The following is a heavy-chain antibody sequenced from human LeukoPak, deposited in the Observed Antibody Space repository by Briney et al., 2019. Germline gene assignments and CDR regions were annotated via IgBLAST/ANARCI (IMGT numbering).Heavy chain of an antibody. J-gene: IGHJ4*02. Sequence: GESLKISCKTSGYSFSNYWIGWVRQMPGKGLEWMGIIYPGDSDTRYSPSFQGQVTISADKSISTAYLQWSSLKASDTAMYYCATDPARDWSYWGQGTLVTVSS. D-gene: IGHD1-1*01. CDR1: GYSFSNYW. CDR3: ATDPARDWSY. V-gene: IGHV5-51*01. CDR2: IYPGDSDT.